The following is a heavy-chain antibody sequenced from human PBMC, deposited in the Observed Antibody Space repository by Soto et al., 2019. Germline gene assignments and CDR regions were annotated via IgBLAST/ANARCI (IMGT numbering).Heavy chain of an antibody. CDR1: GAFISRGDYY. CDR3: ARAFDDSSGYYGAWGL. J-gene: IGHJ4*02. Sequence: NPSETLSLTCTVSGAFISRGDYYWSWIRHPPGKSLEWIGYIYYTGSTYYNPSLKSRLSISETSKNQLSLELTSVTVADTAVYYCARAFDDSSGYYGAWGLWGQVTLVTV. CDR2: IYYTGST. V-gene: IGHV4-30-4*01. D-gene: IGHD3-22*01.